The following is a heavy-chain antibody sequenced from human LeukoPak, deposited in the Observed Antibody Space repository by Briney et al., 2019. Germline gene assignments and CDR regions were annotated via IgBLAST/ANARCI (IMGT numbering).Heavy chain of an antibody. D-gene: IGHD6-13*01. CDR3: ARDPLAASARGYFDY. J-gene: IGHJ4*02. V-gene: IGHV1-69*13. Sequence: SVKVSCKASGGTFNNFGISWVRQAPGQGLECMGVIIPILTATHYAQKFKGRVTIIADESTSTASLDLSGLTSEDTAVYYCARDPLAASARGYFDYWGQGTLVTVSS. CDR2: IIPILTAT. CDR1: GGTFNNFG.